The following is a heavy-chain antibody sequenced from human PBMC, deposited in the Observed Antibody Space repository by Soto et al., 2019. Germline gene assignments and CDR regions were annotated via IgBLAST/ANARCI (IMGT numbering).Heavy chain of an antibody. CDR3: ARHYCSGGSCGPDAFDI. D-gene: IGHD2-15*01. CDR2: IYYSGST. V-gene: IGHV4-59*08. J-gene: IGHJ3*02. Sequence: SETLSLTCTVSGGSISSYYWSWIRQPPGKGLEWIGYIYYSGSTNYNPSLKSRVTISVDTSKNQFSLKLSSVTAADTAVYYCARHYCSGGSCGPDAFDIWGQGTMVTVSS. CDR1: GGSISSYY.